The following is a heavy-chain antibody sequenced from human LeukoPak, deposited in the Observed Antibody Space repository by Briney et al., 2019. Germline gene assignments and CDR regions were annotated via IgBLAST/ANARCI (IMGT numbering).Heavy chain of an antibody. CDR3: ARMGAIAGASANPDH. Sequence: PSETLSLTCTVSGGSISNYYWSWIRQPPGKGLEWIGYIYYSGTTSYKPSLRSRVTMSVDTSKNQVSLRLNSVTAADTAVYYCARMGAIAGASANPDHWGQGTLVTVSS. J-gene: IGHJ4*02. V-gene: IGHV4-59*01. CDR1: GGSISNYY. CDR2: IYYSGTT. D-gene: IGHD4/OR15-4a*01.